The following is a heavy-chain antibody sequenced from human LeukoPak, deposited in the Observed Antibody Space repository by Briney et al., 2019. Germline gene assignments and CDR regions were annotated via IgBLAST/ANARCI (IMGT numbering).Heavy chain of an antibody. CDR2: MNPNSGNR. CDR3: AGGGNYGDYYYYGMDV. V-gene: IGHV1-8*01. D-gene: IGHD4-17*01. J-gene: IGHJ6*02. CDR1: GYTFTSYD. Sequence: ASVTVSCKASGYTFTSYDINWVRQATGQGLEGMGWMNPNSGNRGYSQKVQGSVTMTRNTSISTAYMELSSLISEDTAVYYCAGGGNYGDYYYYGMDVWGQGTTVTVSS.